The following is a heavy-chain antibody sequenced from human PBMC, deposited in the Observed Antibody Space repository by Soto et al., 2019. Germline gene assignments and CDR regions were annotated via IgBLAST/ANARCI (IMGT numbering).Heavy chain of an antibody. V-gene: IGHV3-30*18. D-gene: IGHD5-12*01. CDR3: AKFHRGYSGYDEYYYYYMDV. Sequence: QVQLVESGGGVVQPGRSLRLSCAASGFTFSSYGMHWVSQAPGKGLEWVAVISYDGSNKYYADSVKGRFTISRDNSKNTLYLQMNSLRAEDTAVYYCAKFHRGYSGYDEYYYYYMDVWGKGTTVTVSS. CDR2: ISYDGSNK. J-gene: IGHJ6*03. CDR1: GFTFSSYG.